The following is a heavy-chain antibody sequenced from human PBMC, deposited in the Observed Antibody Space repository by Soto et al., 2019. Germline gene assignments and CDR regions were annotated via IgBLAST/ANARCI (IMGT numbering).Heavy chain of an antibody. D-gene: IGHD6-13*01. CDR2: IYTSGST. J-gene: IGHJ5*02. CDR3: ARDATIAAAVQYNWFDP. CDR1: GGSISSYY. Sequence: SSETLSLTCTVSGGSISSYYWSWIRQPAGKGLEWIGRIYTSGSTNYNPSLKSRVTMSVDTSKNQFSLKLSSVTAADTAVYYCARDATIAAAVQYNWFDPWGQGTLVTVSS. V-gene: IGHV4-4*07.